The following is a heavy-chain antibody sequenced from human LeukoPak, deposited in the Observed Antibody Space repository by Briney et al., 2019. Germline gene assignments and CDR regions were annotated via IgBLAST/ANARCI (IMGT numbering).Heavy chain of an antibody. CDR2: IYTDGRT. J-gene: IGHJ4*02. D-gene: IGHD3-10*01. V-gene: IGHV3-66*01. Sequence: WGSLRLSCAASGFTVSSNHISWGRQTPGQGRMEWVSVIYTDGRTFYTGSVTGRFTISRDNSKNTLYLQMNSLRAEDTAVYYCARGQIYGTGSYFFDHWGQGTLVTVSS. CDR3: ARGQIYGTGSYFFDH. CDR1: GFTVSSNH.